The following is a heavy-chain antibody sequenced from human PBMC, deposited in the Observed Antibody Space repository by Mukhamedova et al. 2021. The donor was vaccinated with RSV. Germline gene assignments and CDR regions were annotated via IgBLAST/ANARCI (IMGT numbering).Heavy chain of an antibody. CDR3: ARGNRAVYFYSNYVWGSGSSSHKYYFDY. D-gene: IGHD4-11*01. J-gene: IGHJ4*02. V-gene: IGHV4-34*01. Sequence: NYNPSLKSRVTISVDTSKNQFSLNLSSVTAADTAVYYCARGNRAVYFYSNYVWGSGSSSHKYYFDYWGQGTLVTVSS.